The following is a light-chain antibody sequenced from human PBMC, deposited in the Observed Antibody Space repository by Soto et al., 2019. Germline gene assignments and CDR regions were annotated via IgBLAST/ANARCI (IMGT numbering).Light chain of an antibody. CDR3: QQSYSTPRT. CDR2: AAS. Sequence: DIQMTQSPSSLSASVGDRVTITCRASQSISTYLNWYQQKVGKAPKLLIYAASSLQRGLPSRFSGSGSGTDFPLTISSLQPEDFATYYCQQSYSTPRTFGQGTKLEIK. J-gene: IGKJ2*02. CDR1: QSISTY. V-gene: IGKV1-39*01.